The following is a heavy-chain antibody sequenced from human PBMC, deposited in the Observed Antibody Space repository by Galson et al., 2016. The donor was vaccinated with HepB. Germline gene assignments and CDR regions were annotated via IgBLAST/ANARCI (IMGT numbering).Heavy chain of an antibody. D-gene: IGHD6-13*01. CDR1: GGSISTYY. V-gene: IGHV4-59*01. CDR2: IHYSGSP. CDR3: ARASRGATAGTITY. J-gene: IGHJ4*02. Sequence: SETLSLTCTVSGGSISTYYWTWIRQAPGKGLEWLGYIHYSGSPNYNPSLKSRVTISMDTPKNQFSLKLTSVTAADTAVYYCARASRGATAGTITYWGQGTLVTVSS.